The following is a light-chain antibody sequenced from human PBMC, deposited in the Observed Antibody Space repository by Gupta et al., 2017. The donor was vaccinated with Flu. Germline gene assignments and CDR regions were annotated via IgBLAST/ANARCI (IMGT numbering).Light chain of an antibody. V-gene: IGLV1-44*01. CDR1: SSNIGSHS. CDR2: KNN. J-gene: IGLJ2*01. Sequence: QSVLTQPPSASGTPGQRVTISCSGSSSNIGSHSVSWYQQLPGTAPKLLIYKNNQRPSGLPDRFSGSKSGTSASLAISGLQSEDEADYYCAAWDDSLLRVFGGGTKVTVL. CDR3: AAWDDSLLRV.